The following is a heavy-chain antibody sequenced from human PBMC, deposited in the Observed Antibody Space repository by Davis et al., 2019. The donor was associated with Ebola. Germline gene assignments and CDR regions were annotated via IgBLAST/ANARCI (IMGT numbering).Heavy chain of an antibody. CDR1: GGPFSGYY. Sequence: SETLSLTCAVYGGPFSGYYWSWIRQSPGKGLEWIGEINHSGSTNYNPSLKSRVTISVDTSKNQFSLKLSSVTAADTAVYYCARDRNVDTTMVWHYYGMDVWGQGTTVTVSS. J-gene: IGHJ6*02. CDR2: INHSGST. CDR3: ARDRNVDTTMVWHYYGMDV. V-gene: IGHV4-34*01. D-gene: IGHD5-18*01.